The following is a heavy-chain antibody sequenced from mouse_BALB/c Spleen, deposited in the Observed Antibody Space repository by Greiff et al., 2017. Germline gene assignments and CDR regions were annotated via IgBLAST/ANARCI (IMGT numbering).Heavy chain of an antibody. CDR3: ARYYRYDDGYAMDY. Sequence: EVQVVESGGGLVKPGGSLKLSCAASGFTFSSYAMSWVRQSPEKRLEWVAEISSGGSYTYYPDTVTGRFTISRDNAKNTLYLEMSSLRSEDTAMYYCARYYRYDDGYAMDYWGQGTSVTVSS. J-gene: IGHJ4*01. V-gene: IGHV5-9-4*01. D-gene: IGHD2-14*01. CDR1: GFTFSSYA. CDR2: ISSGGSYT.